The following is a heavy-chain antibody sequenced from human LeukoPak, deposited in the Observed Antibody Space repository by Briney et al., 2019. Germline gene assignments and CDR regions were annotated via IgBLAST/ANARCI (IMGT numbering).Heavy chain of an antibody. J-gene: IGHJ5*02. Sequence: PSETLSLTCAVYGGSFSGYYWSWIRQPPGKGLEWIGEINHSGSTNYNPSLKSRVTISVDTSKNQFPLKLSSVTAADTAVYYCARRLGYYDFWSGSNWFDPWGQGTLVTVSS. D-gene: IGHD3-3*01. CDR3: ARRLGYYDFWSGSNWFDP. CDR1: GGSFSGYY. V-gene: IGHV4-34*01. CDR2: INHSGST.